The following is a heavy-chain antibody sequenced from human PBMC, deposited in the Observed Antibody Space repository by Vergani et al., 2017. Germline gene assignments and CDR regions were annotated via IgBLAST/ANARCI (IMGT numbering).Heavy chain of an antibody. CDR2: IYHSGIN. CDR3: ARDSXGYVWGSYEAWFDP. J-gene: IGHJ5*02. CDR1: GYSISSGYY. V-gene: IGHV4-38-2*02. Sequence: QVQLQESGPGLVKPSETLALTCTVSGYSISSGYYWGWSRQPPGKGLEWIGSIYHSGINYYNPSLKSRVTISVDTSKNQSSLKRSSVTAADTAVYYCARDSXGYVWGSYEAWFDPWGQGTLVTVSS. D-gene: IGHD3-16*01.